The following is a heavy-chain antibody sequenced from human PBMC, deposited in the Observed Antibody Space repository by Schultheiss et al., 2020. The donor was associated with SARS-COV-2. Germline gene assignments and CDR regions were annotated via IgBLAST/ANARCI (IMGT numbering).Heavy chain of an antibody. D-gene: IGHD3-9*01. V-gene: IGHV1-3*01. CDR3: AREGRGDFDWLFQGSLNWFDP. CDR2: INAGNGNT. Sequence: ASVKVSCKASGYTFTSYAMHWVRQAPGQRLEWMGWINAGNGNTKYSQKFQGRVTITRDTSASTAYMELSSLRSEDTAVYYCAREGRGDFDWLFQGSLNWFDPWGQGTLVTVSS. CDR1: GYTFTSYA. J-gene: IGHJ5*02.